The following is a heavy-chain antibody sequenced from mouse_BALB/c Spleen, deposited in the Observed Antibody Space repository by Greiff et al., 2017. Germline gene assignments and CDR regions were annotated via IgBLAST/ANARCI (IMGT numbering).Heavy chain of an antibody. CDR3: ARLQYSQSAMDY. CDR2: ISNGGGST. V-gene: IGHV5-12-2*01. CDR1: GFTFSSYT. J-gene: IGHJ4*01. Sequence: EVKVVESGGGLVQPGGSLKLSCAASGFTFSSYTMSWVRQTPEKRLEWVAYISNGGGSTYYPDTVKGRFTISRDNAKNTLYLQMSSLKSEDTAMYYCARLQYSQSAMDYWGQGTSVTVSS. D-gene: IGHD2-10*02.